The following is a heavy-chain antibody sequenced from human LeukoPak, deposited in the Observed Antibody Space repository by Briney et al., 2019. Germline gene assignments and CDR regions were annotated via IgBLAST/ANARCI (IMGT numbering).Heavy chain of an antibody. CDR1: GFTFISYG. J-gene: IGHJ4*02. D-gene: IGHD2-15*01. Sequence: PGGSQRLSCTASGFTFISYGMHWVRQAPGKGLEGVAFIRHDGSNQYYADSVKGRFTISRDNSKNTLYLQMHSLRAEDTAIYYCAKVVVVADYFDYWGQGTLVTVSS. V-gene: IGHV3-30*02. CDR2: IRHDGSNQ. CDR3: AKVVVVADYFDY.